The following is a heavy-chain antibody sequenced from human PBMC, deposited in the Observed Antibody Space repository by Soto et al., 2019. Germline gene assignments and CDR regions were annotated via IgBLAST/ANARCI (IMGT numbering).Heavy chain of an antibody. J-gene: IGHJ6*03. CDR3: ARIYSSSSSYYYMDV. CDR1: GGSISSGDYY. V-gene: IGHV4-39*07. D-gene: IGHD6-6*01. CDR2: INHSGST. Sequence: SETLSLTCTVSGGSISSGDYYWSWIRQPPGKGLEWIGEINHSGSTNYNPSLKSRVTISVDTSKSQFSLKLSSVTAADTAVYYCARIYSSSSSYYYMDVWGKGTTVTVSS.